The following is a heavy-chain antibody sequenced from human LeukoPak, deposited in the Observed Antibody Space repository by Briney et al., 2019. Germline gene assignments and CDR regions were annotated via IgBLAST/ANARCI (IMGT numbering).Heavy chain of an antibody. V-gene: IGHV4-59*02. Sequence: SETLSLTCTVSGGSVSNYCWNWIRQVPGKGLEWIGFIYYSERATYNPSLKSRVTISINTSKNQFSLKLTSVTTADTAVYYCARGDLALSGTREYYYYYGMDVWGQGTTVTVSS. CDR3: ARGDLALSGTREYYYYYGMDV. CDR1: GGSVSNYC. CDR2: IYYSERA. J-gene: IGHJ6*02. D-gene: IGHD3-16*01.